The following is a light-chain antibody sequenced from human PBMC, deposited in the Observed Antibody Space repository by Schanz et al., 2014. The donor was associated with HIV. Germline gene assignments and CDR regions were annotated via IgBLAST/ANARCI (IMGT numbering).Light chain of an antibody. Sequence: DIQMTQSPSSLSASVGDRVTITCRASQSISSYLNWYQQKPGKAPKLLIYAASSLQSGVPSRFSGSGSGTDFTLTISSLQPEDYATYYCLQYHAYPWTFGQGTNV. CDR3: LQYHAYPWT. CDR2: AAS. CDR1: QSISSY. V-gene: IGKV1-39*01. J-gene: IGKJ1*01.